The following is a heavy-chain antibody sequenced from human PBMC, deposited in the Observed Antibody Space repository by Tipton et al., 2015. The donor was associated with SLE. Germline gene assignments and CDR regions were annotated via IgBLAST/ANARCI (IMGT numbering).Heavy chain of an antibody. D-gene: IGHD6-6*01. J-gene: IGHJ6*02. CDR3: ARGGIAARPGYYYYGMDV. CDR1: GGSFSGYY. Sequence: TLSLTCAVYGGSFSGYYWSWIRQPPGKGLEWIGEINHSGSTNYNPSLKSRVTISVDTSKNQFSLKLSSVTAADTAVYYCARGGIAARPGYYYYGMDVWGQGSTVTVSS. CDR2: INHSGST. V-gene: IGHV4-34*01.